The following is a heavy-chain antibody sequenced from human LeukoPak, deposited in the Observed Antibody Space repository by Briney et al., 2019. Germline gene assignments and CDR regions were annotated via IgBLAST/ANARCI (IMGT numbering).Heavy chain of an antibody. V-gene: IGHV3-48*03. CDR1: GFTFSSYE. D-gene: IGHD1-1*01. Sequence: GGSVRLSCAASGFTFSSYEMNWVRQAPGKGLEWVSYISSSGSTIYYADSVKRRFTISRDNSRNTLSLQMNSLRADDTAVYYCAKDRTGTTRADWFDPWGQGTLVTVSS. CDR3: AKDRTGTTRADWFDP. J-gene: IGHJ5*02. CDR2: ISSSGSTI.